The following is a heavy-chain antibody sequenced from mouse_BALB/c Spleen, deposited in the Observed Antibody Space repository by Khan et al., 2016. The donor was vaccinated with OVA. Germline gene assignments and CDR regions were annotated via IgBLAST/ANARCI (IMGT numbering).Heavy chain of an antibody. CDR1: GYTFTSYY. J-gene: IGHJ3*01. Sequence: QVQLQQSGAELVKPGASVKLSCKASGYTFTSYYMYWVKRRPGQGLEWIGEINPSDGGTNFNEKFKSKATLTVDRSSSTTYMQLSSLTSEDSAVYYCTRGGFSSFAYWGQGTLVTVSA. D-gene: IGHD1-3*01. CDR3: TRGGFSSFAY. V-gene: IGHV1S81*02. CDR2: INPSDGGT.